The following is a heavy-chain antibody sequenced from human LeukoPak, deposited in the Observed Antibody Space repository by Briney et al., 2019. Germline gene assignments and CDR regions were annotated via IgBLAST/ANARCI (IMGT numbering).Heavy chain of an antibody. D-gene: IGHD6-19*01. J-gene: IGHJ3*02. Sequence: PGGFLRLSCAASGFTFSSYAMSWVRQAPGKGLEWVSAISGSGGSTYYADSVKGRFTISRDNSKNTLYLQMSSLRAEDTAVYYCAKDTVYSSGWYDAFDIWGQGTMVTVSS. CDR2: ISGSGGST. V-gene: IGHV3-23*01. CDR1: GFTFSSYA. CDR3: AKDTVYSSGWYDAFDI.